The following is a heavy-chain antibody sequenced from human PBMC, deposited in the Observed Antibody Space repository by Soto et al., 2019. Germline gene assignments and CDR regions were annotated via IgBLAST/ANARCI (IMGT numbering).Heavy chain of an antibody. CDR2: ISANNGNT. J-gene: IGHJ4*02. CDR1: GYTFTSYG. CDR3: ARDGYFDH. Sequence: QVQLVQSGAAVKKPGASVRVSCKASGYTFTSYGIGWVRQAPGQGLEWMGWISANNGNTKYAQKVQGRVTMTTDASTSTAYMELRSLRSDDAAVYYCARDGYFDHWGQGTLVTVSS. V-gene: IGHV1-18*01.